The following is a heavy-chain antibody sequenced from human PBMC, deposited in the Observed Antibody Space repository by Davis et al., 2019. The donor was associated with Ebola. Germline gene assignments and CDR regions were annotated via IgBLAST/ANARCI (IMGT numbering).Heavy chain of an antibody. CDR1: GFTFSNYD. Sequence: GESLKISCEASGFTFSNYDMHWVRQVTGKGLEWVSAIGTAGDTYYSGSVKGRFTISRENAKNSLYLQMNSLRAGDMAVYYCAKSHCSGGSCPYYFDFWGQGTQVTVSS. J-gene: IGHJ4*02. V-gene: IGHV3-13*01. CDR2: IGTAGDT. CDR3: AKSHCSGGSCPYYFDF. D-gene: IGHD2-15*01.